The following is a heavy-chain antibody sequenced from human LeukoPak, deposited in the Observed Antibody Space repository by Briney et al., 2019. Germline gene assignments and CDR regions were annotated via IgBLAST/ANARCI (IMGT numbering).Heavy chain of an antibody. V-gene: IGHV3-23*01. J-gene: IGHJ4*02. CDR1: GFTFSSYA. CDR3: ARGSSPGDY. Sequence: GGSLRLSCAASGFTFSSYAMSWVRQAPGKGLEWVSAISGSGGSTYYADSVKGRFTISRDNAKNSLYLQMNSLRAEDTAVYYCARGSSPGDYWGQGTLVTVSS. CDR2: ISGSGGST. D-gene: IGHD6-13*01.